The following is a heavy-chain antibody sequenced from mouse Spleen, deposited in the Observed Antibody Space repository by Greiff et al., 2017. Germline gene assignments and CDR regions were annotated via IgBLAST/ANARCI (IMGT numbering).Heavy chain of an antibody. CDR1: GYTFTSYT. CDR3: ARGGAYYGNYDAMDY. Sequence: QVQLKQSGAELARPGASVKMSCKASGYTFTSYTMHWVKQRPGQGLEWIGYINPSSGYTKYNQKFKDKATLTADKSSSTAYMQLSSLTSEDSAVYYCARGGAYYGNYDAMDYWGQGTSVTVSS. D-gene: IGHD2-10*01. CDR2: INPSSGYT. J-gene: IGHJ4*01. V-gene: IGHV1-4*01.